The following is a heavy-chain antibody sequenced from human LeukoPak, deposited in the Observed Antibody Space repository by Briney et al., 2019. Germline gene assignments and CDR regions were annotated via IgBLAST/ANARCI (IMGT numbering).Heavy chain of an antibody. CDR2: IYTSGST. CDR1: GASISTNNW. J-gene: IGHJ5*02. D-gene: IGHD3-9*01. V-gene: IGHV4-61*02. Sequence: SQTLSLTCTVSGASISTNNWWTWVRQSPGKGLEWIGRIYTSGSTNYNPSLKSRVTISVDTSKNQFSLKLSSVTAADTAVYYCARDFRSSNYDILTGYPVGFDPWGQGTLVTVSS. CDR3: ARDFRSSNYDILTGYPVGFDP.